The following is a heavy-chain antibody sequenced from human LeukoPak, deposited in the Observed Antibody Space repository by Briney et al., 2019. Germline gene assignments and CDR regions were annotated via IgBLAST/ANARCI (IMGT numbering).Heavy chain of an antibody. V-gene: IGHV5-51*01. CDR2: FYPGDSDT. Sequence: GESLKISCKGSGYSFTSYWIGWVRQIPGKGLEWMGIFYPGDSDTRYSPSFQGQVTISADKSISTAYLQWSSLKASDTAMYYCARRRDLYSGSYYPFDYWGQGTLVTVSS. CDR1: GYSFTSYW. D-gene: IGHD1-26*01. CDR3: ARRRDLYSGSYYPFDY. J-gene: IGHJ4*02.